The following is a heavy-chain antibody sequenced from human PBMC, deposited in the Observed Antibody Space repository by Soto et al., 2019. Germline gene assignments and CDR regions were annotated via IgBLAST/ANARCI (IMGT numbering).Heavy chain of an antibody. V-gene: IGHV1-69*01. CDR3: ARDGYCSGGSCYYYYYGMDV. CDR1: GGTFSSYA. D-gene: IGHD2-15*01. CDR2: IIPIFGTA. Sequence: QVQLVQSGAEVKKPGSSVKVSCKASGGTFSSYAISWVRQAPGQGLEWMGGIIPIFGTANYAQKFQGRVTTTADESTSTAYMELSSLRSEDTAVYYCARDGYCSGGSCYYYYYGMDVWGQGTTVTVSS. J-gene: IGHJ6*02.